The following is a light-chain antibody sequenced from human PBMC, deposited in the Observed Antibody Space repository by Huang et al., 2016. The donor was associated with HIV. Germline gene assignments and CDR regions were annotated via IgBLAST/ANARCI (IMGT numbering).Light chain of an antibody. CDR3: QVYGSYP. J-gene: IGKJ2*01. CDR2: GAS. CDR1: ESVTSSY. V-gene: IGKV3-20*01. Sequence: EIALTQSPGTLSLSPGVGATLSCRASESVTSSYLAWYQQKPGQAPRLVMYGASSRATGIPDRFSGSGSGTDFALTISRLEPEDFAMYYCQVYGSYPFGQGTKVEMK.